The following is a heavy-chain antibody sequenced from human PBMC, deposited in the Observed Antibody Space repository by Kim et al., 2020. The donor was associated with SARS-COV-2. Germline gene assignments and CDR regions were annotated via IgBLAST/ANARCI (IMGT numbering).Heavy chain of an antibody. J-gene: IGHJ4*02. D-gene: IGHD3-10*01. V-gene: IGHV3-30-3*01. CDR1: GFTFSSYA. CDR2: ISYDGSNK. Sequence: GGSLRLSCAASGFTFSSYAMHWVRQAPGKGLEWVAVISYDGSNKYYADSVKGRFTISRDNSKNTLYLQMNSLRAEGTAVYYCARGWFGELFPSDYWGQGTLVTVSS. CDR3: ARGWFGELFPSDY.